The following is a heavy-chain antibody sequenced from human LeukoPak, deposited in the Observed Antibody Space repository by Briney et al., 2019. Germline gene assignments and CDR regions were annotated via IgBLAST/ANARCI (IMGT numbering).Heavy chain of an antibody. Sequence: SQTLSLTCTVSGGSISGGGYYWSWIRQHPGRGLEWIGYIYYSGSTYYNPSLKSRVTISVDTSKNQFSLKLSSVTAADTAVYYCARTMIRQSDAFDIWGQGTMVTVSS. V-gene: IGHV4-31*03. J-gene: IGHJ3*02. CDR3: ARTMIRQSDAFDI. D-gene: IGHD3-22*01. CDR1: GGSISGGGYY. CDR2: IYYSGST.